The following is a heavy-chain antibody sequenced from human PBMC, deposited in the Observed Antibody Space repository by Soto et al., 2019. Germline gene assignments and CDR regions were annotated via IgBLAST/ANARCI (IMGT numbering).Heavy chain of an antibody. D-gene: IGHD2-2*01. CDR1: GYTFSNYG. Sequence: ASVKVSCKSSGYTFSNYGITWVRQAPGQPLEWLGWISLYSDGTNYAQKFQGRVSMTTDTSTTTAYMELRSLGSDDTAVYYCARVVPGAEAWFGPWGKGTLVTVSS. V-gene: IGHV1-18*01. CDR2: ISLYSDGT. CDR3: ARVVPGAEAWFGP. J-gene: IGHJ5*02.